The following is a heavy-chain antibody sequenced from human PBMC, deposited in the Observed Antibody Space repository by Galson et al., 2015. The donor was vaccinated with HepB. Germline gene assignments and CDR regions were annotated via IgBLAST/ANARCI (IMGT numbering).Heavy chain of an antibody. Sequence: SLRLSCAASGFTFSSYGMHWVRQAPGKELEWVAVISHDGTIKHYGDSVKGRLTIPRDNSKNTLYLQMNSLRTEDTAVYYCAKETEGSYGSGGYRCYFDYWGQGTLVTVSS. CDR1: GFTFSSYG. V-gene: IGHV3-30*18. J-gene: IGHJ4*02. D-gene: IGHD3-10*01. CDR3: AKETEGSYGSGGYRCYFDY. CDR2: ISHDGTIK.